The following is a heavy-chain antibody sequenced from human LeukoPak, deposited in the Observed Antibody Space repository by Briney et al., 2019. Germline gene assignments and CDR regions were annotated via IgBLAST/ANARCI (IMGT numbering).Heavy chain of an antibody. CDR3: AQSSRGYSYGPNMN. D-gene: IGHD5-18*01. V-gene: IGHV1-69*01. CDR2: IIPIFGTA. CDR1: GGTFSSYA. J-gene: IGHJ4*02. Sequence: SVKVSCEASGGTFSSYAISWVRQAPGQGLEWMGGIIPIFGTANYAQKFQGRVTITADESTSTAYMELSSLRSEDTAVYYCAQSSRGYSYGPNMNWGQGTLVTVSS.